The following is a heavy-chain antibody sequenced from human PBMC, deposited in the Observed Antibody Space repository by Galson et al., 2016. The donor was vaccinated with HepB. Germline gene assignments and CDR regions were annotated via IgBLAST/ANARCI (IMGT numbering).Heavy chain of an antibody. J-gene: IGHJ4*02. CDR2: ITPGNGNT. CDR3: ARVPRAPMGVVVFDF. D-gene: IGHD3-10*01. V-gene: IGHV1-3*01. Sequence: SVKVSCKASGYTFTTFAMHWVRQAPGQRPEWMGWITPGNGNTKYSQKFQGRITFTRDTSAATGYMELSSLKSEDTAIYYCARVPRAPMGVVVFDFWGQGTLVAVSS. CDR1: GYTFTTFA.